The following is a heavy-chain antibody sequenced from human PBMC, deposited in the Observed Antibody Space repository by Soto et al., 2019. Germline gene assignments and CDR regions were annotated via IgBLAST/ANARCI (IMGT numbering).Heavy chain of an antibody. CDR1: GGSFSGYY. J-gene: IGHJ6*02. D-gene: IGHD2-15*01. CDR3: ASQLLLDYYYYGMDV. V-gene: IGHV4-34*01. CDR2: INHSGST. Sequence: NPSETLSLTCAVYGGSFSGYYWSWIRQPPGKGLEWIGEINHSGSTNYNPSLKSRVTISVDTSKNQFSLKLSSVTAADTAVYYCASQLLLDYYYYGMDVWGQGTTVTVSS.